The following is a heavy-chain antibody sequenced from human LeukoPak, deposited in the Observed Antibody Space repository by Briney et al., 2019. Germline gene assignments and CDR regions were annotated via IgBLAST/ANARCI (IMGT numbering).Heavy chain of an antibody. CDR3: AKGPNWGDHWYFDL. D-gene: IGHD7-27*01. V-gene: IGHV3-23*01. CDR1: GFTFSSYA. J-gene: IGHJ2*01. CDR2: ISGSGGST. Sequence: GGSLRLSCSASGFTFSSYAMSWVRQAPGTGLDLFSAISGSGGSTYYADSVKGRFTISRDNSKNTLYLQMNSLRAEDTAVYYCAKGPNWGDHWYFDLWGRGTLVTVSS.